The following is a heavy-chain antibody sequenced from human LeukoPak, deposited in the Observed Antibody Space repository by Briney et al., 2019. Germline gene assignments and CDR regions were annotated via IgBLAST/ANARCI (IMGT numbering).Heavy chain of an antibody. D-gene: IGHD6-19*01. V-gene: IGHV7-4-1*02. CDR2: INTNTGNP. Sequence: ASVKVSCKASGYTFTSYAMNWVRQAPGQGLEWMGWINTNTGNPTYAQGFTGRFVFSLDTSVSTAYLQISSLKAEDTAVYYCATANNPVAGREHGMDVWGQGTTVTVSS. CDR3: ATANNPVAGREHGMDV. J-gene: IGHJ6*02. CDR1: GYTFTSYA.